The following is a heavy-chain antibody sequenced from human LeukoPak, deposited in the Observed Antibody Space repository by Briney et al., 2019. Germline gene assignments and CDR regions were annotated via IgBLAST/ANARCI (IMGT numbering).Heavy chain of an antibody. V-gene: IGHV4-59*08. CDR1: GGSVSSYY. J-gene: IGHJ4*02. Sequence: SETLSLTCSVSGGSVSSYYWSCIRQSPGKGLEWIGYIHNSGRTNYNPSLKSRVTGFVDTSKNQVSLRLSSVTAAGTAVYYCARHGTITSESYFDYWGQGALVTVSS. CDR2: IHNSGRT. CDR3: ARHGTITSESYFDY. D-gene: IGHD1-14*01.